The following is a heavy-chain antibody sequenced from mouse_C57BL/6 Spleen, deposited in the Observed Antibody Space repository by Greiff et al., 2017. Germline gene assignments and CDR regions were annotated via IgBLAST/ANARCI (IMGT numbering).Heavy chain of an antibody. CDR3: ARADDLYAMDY. V-gene: IGHV1-52*01. CDR2: IEPSGSGT. D-gene: IGHD2-3*01. CDR1: GYTFTSYW. J-gene: IGHJ4*01. Sequence: QVQLQQPGAELVRPGSSVKLSCKASGYTFTSYWMHWVKQRPIQGLEWIGNIEPSGSGTNYNQKFKDKATLTVDKSSSTAYMQLSSLTSEDSAVYYCARADDLYAMDYWGQGTTVTVSS.